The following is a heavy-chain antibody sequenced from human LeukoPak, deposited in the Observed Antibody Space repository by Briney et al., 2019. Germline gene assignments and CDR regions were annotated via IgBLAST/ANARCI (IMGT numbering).Heavy chain of an antibody. J-gene: IGHJ4*02. CDR3: ARRRHYDYVWGSYRHKGFDY. Sequence: PSETLSLTCAVYGGSFSGYYWSWIRQPPGKGLEWIGEINHSGSTNYNPSLKSRVTISVDTSKNQFSLKLSSVTAADTAVYYCARRRHYDYVWGSYRHKGFDYWGQGTLVTVSS. V-gene: IGHV4-34*01. D-gene: IGHD3-16*02. CDR1: GGSFSGYY. CDR2: INHSGST.